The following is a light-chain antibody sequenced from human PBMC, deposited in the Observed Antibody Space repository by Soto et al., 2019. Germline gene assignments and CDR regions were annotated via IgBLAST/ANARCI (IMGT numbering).Light chain of an antibody. V-gene: IGKV3-20*01. J-gene: IGKJ5*01. CDR2: GAS. CDR1: QSLGSN. CDR3: QQYGSSLIT. Sequence: EIVMTQSPATLSVSPGERAALSCRASQSLGSNLAWYHQKPGQAPRLLIYGASSRATGIPDRFSGSGSGTDFTLTISRLEPEDFAVYYCQQYGSSLITFGQGTRLEI.